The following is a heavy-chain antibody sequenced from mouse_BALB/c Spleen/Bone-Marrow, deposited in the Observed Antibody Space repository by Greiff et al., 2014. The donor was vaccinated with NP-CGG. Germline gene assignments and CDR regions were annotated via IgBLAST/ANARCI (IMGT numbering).Heavy chain of an antibody. CDR1: GYTFTDTW. V-gene: IGHV1-7*01. CDR3: ARDY. J-gene: IGHJ2*01. Sequence: VQLQQSGPELAKPGASVKMSCKASGYTFTDTWIHWIKQRPGQGLEWIGYINPSIGYAEYNQNFKDKATLTVDKSSSTAYMQLSSLTSEDSAVYYCARDYWGQGTTLTVSS. CDR2: INPSIGYA.